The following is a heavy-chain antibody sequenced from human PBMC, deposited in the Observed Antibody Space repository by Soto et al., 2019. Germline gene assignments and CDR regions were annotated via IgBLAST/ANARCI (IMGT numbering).Heavy chain of an antibody. CDR3: ARDPPYYDFRLAV. Sequence: GGSLRLSCAASGVTVCSNDMSWVRQAPGKGLEWVSYADSVKGRFTISRDNSKNTLYLQMNSLRAEDTAVYYCARDPPYYDFRLAVWGQGTTVTVSS. D-gene: IGHD3-3*01. J-gene: IGHJ6*02. CDR1: GVTVCSND. V-gene: IGHV3-66*01.